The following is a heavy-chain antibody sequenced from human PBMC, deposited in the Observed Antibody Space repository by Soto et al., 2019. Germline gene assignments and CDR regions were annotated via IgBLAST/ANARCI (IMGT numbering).Heavy chain of an antibody. Sequence: QLQLQESGKGLVKPSQTLSLTCAVSGGSISSGGYSWSWIRQPPGKGLEWIGYIYHSGSTYYNPSLKSRVTISVDRSKNQFSLKLSSVTAADTAVYYCARGNVVAIDYWGQGTLVTVSS. V-gene: IGHV4-30-2*01. J-gene: IGHJ4*02. CDR2: IYHSGST. CDR1: GGSISSGGYS. CDR3: ARGNVVAIDY. D-gene: IGHD2-21*01.